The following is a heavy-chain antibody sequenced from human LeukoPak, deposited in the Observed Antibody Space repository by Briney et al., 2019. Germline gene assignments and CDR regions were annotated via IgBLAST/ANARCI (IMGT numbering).Heavy chain of an antibody. CDR3: ARVPSDY. V-gene: IGHV3-21*01. CDR1: GFTFSSDS. CDR2: ISSNGNYV. J-gene: IGHJ4*02. Sequence: PGGSLRLSCAVSGFTFSSDSMNWVRQAPGEGLEWVSSISSNGNYVYYADSVRGRFTISRDNAKNSLYLQMNSLRAEDTAVYYCARVPSDYWGQGTLVTVSS.